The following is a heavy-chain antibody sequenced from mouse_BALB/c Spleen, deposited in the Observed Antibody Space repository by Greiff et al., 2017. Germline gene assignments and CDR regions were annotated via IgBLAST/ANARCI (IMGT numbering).Heavy chain of an antibody. Sequence: EVKVEESGPSLVKPSQTLSLTCSVTGDSITSGYWNWIRKFPGNKLEYMGYISYSGSTYYNPSLKSRISITRDTSKNQYYLQLNSVTTEDTATYYCANYRDDGLFAYWGQGTLVTVSA. CDR2: ISYSGST. CDR1: GDSITSGY. CDR3: ANYRDDGLFAY. J-gene: IGHJ3*01. V-gene: IGHV3-8*02. D-gene: IGHD2-14*01.